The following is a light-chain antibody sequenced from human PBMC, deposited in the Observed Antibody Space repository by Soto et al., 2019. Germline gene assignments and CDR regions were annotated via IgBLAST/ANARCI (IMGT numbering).Light chain of an antibody. Sequence: SLLAQPASLAWSPGQSITISCTGTNRDVGGYNYVSWYQQHPGKAPKLMIYDVSNRPSGISNRFSGSKSGNTASLTISGLQAEDEADYYCSSYTSSSTYVFGTGTKVTVL. CDR2: DVS. CDR3: SSYTSSSTYV. CDR1: NRDVGGYNY. V-gene: IGLV2-14*01. J-gene: IGLJ1*01.